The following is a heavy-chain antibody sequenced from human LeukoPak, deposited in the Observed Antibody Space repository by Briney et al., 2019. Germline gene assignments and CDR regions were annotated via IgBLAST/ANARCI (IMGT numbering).Heavy chain of an antibody. CDR2: INPNSGGT. CDR3: ASTEQQLVPDDYYYYYMDV. Sequence: ASVKVSCKASGYTFTGYYMHWVRQAPGQGLEWMGWINPNSGGTNYAQKFQGRVTMTRDTSISTAYMELSRLRSDDTAVYYCASTEQQLVPDDYYYYYMDVWGKGTTVTVSS. J-gene: IGHJ6*03. CDR1: GYTFTGYY. D-gene: IGHD6-13*01. V-gene: IGHV1-2*02.